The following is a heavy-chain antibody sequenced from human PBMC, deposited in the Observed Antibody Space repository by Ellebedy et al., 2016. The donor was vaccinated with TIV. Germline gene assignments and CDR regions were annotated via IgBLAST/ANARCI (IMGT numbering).Heavy chain of an antibody. J-gene: IGHJ4*01. Sequence: GGSLRLSXVASGFTFRNHWMSWVRQAPGKGLEWVAMIKQSGVEKSYVDSVEGRFIISRDDTWNTLYLQMNGLTSEDSAIYYCARDGISNGDFAYWGRGTLVTVSS. D-gene: IGHD3-3*01. CDR2: IKQSGVEK. CDR3: ARDGISNGDFAY. V-gene: IGHV3-7*03. CDR1: GFTFRNHW.